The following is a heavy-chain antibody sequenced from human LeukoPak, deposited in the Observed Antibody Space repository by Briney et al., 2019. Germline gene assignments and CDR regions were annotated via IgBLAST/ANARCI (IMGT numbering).Heavy chain of an antibody. Sequence: GGSLRLSCAASGFTFSSYEMNWVRQAPGKGLEWVSYISGSDKTKYYADSVKGRFTISRDNAKKSLYLQMNSLRAEDTAVYYCASYIVGPTLDYWGQGTLVTVSS. CDR1: GFTFSSYE. CDR3: ASYIVGPTLDY. J-gene: IGHJ4*02. CDR2: ISGSDKTK. D-gene: IGHD1-26*01. V-gene: IGHV3-48*03.